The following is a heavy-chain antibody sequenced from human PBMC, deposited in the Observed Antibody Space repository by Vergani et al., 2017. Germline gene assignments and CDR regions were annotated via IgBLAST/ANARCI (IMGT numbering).Heavy chain of an antibody. CDR2: ISAYNAKT. CDR1: GYTFTSYY. Sequence: QVQLVQSGAEVKKPGASVKVSCKASGYTFTSYYMHWVRQAPGQGLEWMGWISAYNAKTNQAQKLQGRVTMTTNTSTSTVYMELRSLRSDDTAVYYCARDRADYYGMDVWGQGTTVTVSS. V-gene: IGHV1-18*04. J-gene: IGHJ6*02. CDR3: ARDRADYYGMDV.